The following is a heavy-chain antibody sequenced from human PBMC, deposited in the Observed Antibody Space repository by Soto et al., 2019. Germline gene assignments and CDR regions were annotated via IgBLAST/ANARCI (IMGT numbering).Heavy chain of an antibody. Sequence: QVQLVESGGGVVQPGRSLRLSCAASGFNFSSYAMHWVGQAPGKGLEWVAVISYDGSNKYYADSVKGRFTISRDNSKNTLYLQMKSLRAEEKAVYYCARSDEPAAANWFDTWGQGTLVTVSA. D-gene: IGHD2-2*01. CDR2: ISYDGSNK. CDR1: GFNFSSYA. J-gene: IGHJ5*02. CDR3: ARSDEPAAANWFDT. V-gene: IGHV3-30-3*01.